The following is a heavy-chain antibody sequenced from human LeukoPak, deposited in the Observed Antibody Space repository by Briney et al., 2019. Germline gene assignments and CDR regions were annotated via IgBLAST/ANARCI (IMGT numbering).Heavy chain of an antibody. J-gene: IGHJ4*02. V-gene: IGHV4-34*01. D-gene: IGHD2-8*01. CDR1: GGSFSRYY. CDR3: ARAFGAYCTNGVCYHFDY. Sequence: SETLSLTCAVYGGSFSRYYWSWIRQPPGKGLEWIGEINHSGSTNYNPYLKSRVTISVDTSKNQFSLKLSSVTAADTAVYYCARAFGAYCTNGVCYHFDYWGQGTLVTVSS. CDR2: INHSGST.